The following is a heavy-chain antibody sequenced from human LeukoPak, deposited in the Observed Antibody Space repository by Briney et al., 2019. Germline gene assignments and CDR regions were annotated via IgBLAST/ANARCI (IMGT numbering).Heavy chain of an antibody. CDR1: GFTFDDYA. D-gene: IGHD3-10*01. V-gene: IGHV3-9*01. Sequence: GGSLRLSCAASGFTFDDYAMHWVRQAPGKGLEWVSGISWNSGSIDYADSVKGRFTTSRDNAKNSLYLQMNSLRAEDTALYYCARSFERGVIIVAYYYYYGMDVWGQGTTVTVSS. CDR2: ISWNSGSI. CDR3: ARSFERGVIIVAYYYYYGMDV. J-gene: IGHJ6*02.